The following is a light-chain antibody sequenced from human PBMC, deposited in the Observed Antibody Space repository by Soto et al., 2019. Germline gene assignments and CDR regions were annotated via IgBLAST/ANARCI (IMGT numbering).Light chain of an antibody. CDR2: GSA. CDR1: QSVFSS. CDR3: QQYHSWPA. Sequence: EIVMTQSPATLSVSPGERATLSCRASQSVFSSLAWYQQRPGQAPRLLIYGSATRATGIPDRFSGSGSGTAFTLTISSLQSEDSAVYYCQQYHSWPAFGQGTKVEIK. V-gene: IGKV3-15*01. J-gene: IGKJ1*01.